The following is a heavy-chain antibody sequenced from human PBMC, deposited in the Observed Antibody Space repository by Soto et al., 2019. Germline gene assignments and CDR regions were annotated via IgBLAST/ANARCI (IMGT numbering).Heavy chain of an antibody. CDR1: GGSISNYY. J-gene: IGHJ4*02. V-gene: IGHV4-59*01. CDR2: IYYSGST. Sequence: QVQLQESGPGLVKPSETLSLTCTVSGGSISNYYWSWIRQPPGKGLEWIGYIYYSGSTNYNPSLKSRVTISVDTSKYQFSLKLSSVTAADTAVYYCARGGSKIDYWGQGTLVTVSS. CDR3: ARGGSKIDY.